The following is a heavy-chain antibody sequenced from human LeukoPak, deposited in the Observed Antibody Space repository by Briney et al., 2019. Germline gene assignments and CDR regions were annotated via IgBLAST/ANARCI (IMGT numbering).Heavy chain of an antibody. D-gene: IGHD2-8*01. CDR1: GLTFSSYA. J-gene: IGHJ6*03. Sequence: SGGSLRLSCAASGLTFSSYAMHWVRQAPGKGLEWVAVISYDGSNKYYADSVKGRFTISRDNSKNTLYLQMNSLRAEDTAVYYCARDPWSRYYYYSMDVWGKGTTVTVSS. CDR3: ARDPWSRYYYYSMDV. V-gene: IGHV3-30*01. CDR2: ISYDGSNK.